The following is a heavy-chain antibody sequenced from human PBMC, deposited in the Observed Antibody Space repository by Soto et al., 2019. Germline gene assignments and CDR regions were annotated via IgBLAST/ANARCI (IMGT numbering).Heavy chain of an antibody. CDR1: GYSFSSLW. J-gene: IGHJ4*02. CDR2: IYPGDSET. D-gene: IGHD3-10*01. Sequence: GESLKISCKGSGYSFSSLWIGWVRQMPGRGLEWMGIIYPGDSETRYSPSFQGQVTMSADKSFNTAFLQWTSLKASDSAMYYCARNRRGLPFDSWGQGTLGTVSS. V-gene: IGHV5-51*01. CDR3: ARNRRGLPFDS.